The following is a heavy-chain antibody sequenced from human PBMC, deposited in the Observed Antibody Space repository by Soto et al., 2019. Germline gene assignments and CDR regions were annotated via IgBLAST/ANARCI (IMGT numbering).Heavy chain of an antibody. CDR3: AREWDKATVPRADY. CDR2: IIPIFGTA. D-gene: IGHD5-18*01. Sequence: GASVKVSCKASGGTFSSYAISWVRQAPGQGLEWMGGIIPIFGTANYALKFQGRVTITADESTSTAYMELSSLRSEDTAVYYCAREWDKATVPRADYWGQGTLVTVSS. CDR1: GGTFSSYA. J-gene: IGHJ4*02. V-gene: IGHV1-69*13.